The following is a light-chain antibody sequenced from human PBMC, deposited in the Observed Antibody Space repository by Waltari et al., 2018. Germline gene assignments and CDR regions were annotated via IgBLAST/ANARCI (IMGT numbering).Light chain of an antibody. J-gene: IGLJ3*02. CDR2: EVN. V-gene: IGLV2-8*01. CDR1: SSDVGGYNY. CDR3: SSYAGSNHLV. Sequence: QSALTQPPSASGSPGQSVTISCTGTSSDVGGYNYVSWYQHHPGKAPKLMVYEVNKRPSGVPDRFSGSKSGNTASLTVSGLQAEDESDYYCSSYAGSNHLVFGGGTKLT.